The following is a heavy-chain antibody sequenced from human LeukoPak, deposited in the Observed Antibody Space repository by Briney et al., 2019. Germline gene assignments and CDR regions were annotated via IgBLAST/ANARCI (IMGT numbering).Heavy chain of an antibody. J-gene: IGHJ3*02. Sequence: PSETLSLTCGVFGGSFSGYYWNWIRQSPGKGLEWIGNINHSGRSNYNPSLKSRVTISVDMSKNLFSLKMTSMTAADTAVYYCARDPLLGIDAFDIWGQGTMVTVSS. V-gene: IGHV4-34*01. CDR3: ARDPLLGIDAFDI. CDR1: GGSFSGYY. CDR2: INHSGRS.